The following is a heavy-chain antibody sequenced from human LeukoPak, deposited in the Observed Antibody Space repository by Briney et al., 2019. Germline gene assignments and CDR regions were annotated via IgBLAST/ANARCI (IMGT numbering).Heavy chain of an antibody. CDR1: GGSMSYFY. CDR3: ARRDRCSSTSCYGWFDP. CDR2: IYYSGST. V-gene: IGHV4-59*08. D-gene: IGHD2-2*01. Sequence: SETLSLTCTVSGGSMSYFYWSWIRQPPGKGLEWIGYIYYSGSTSYNPSLKSRVTISVDTSKNQFSLKLSSVTAADTAVYYCARRDRCSSTSCYGWFDPWGQGTLVTVSS. J-gene: IGHJ5*02.